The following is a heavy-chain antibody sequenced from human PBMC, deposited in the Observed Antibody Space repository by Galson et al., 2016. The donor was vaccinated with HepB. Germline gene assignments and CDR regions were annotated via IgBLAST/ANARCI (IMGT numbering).Heavy chain of an antibody. V-gene: IGHV3-23*01. CDR2: ISDSGGNT. J-gene: IGHJ4*02. Sequence: SLRLSCAVSGLDFRRYWMHWVRQTPGKGLEWVSGISDSGGNTYFADSVKGRFTITRDNSKNTLYLQMNSLRAEDTALYYCAKAKDRGYDSGCLDNWGQGTLVIVSS. CDR1: GLDFRRYW. D-gene: IGHD6-19*01. CDR3: AKAKDRGYDSGCLDN.